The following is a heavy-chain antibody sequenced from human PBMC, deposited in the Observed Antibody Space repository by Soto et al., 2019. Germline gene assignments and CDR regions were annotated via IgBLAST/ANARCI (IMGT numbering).Heavy chain of an antibody. Sequence: EVQLVESGGGLVQPGRSLRLSCXASXXXXXDYXMXXXXQAPXXXLEWVAGISWNSGSIGYADSVKGRFTISRDNAKNSLYLQMNSLRAEDTALYYCAKDKDIVATTLFDYWGQGTLVTVSS. CDR2: ISWNSGSI. CDR3: AKDKDIVATTLFDY. V-gene: IGHV3-9*01. D-gene: IGHD5-12*01. J-gene: IGHJ4*02. CDR1: XXXXXDYX.